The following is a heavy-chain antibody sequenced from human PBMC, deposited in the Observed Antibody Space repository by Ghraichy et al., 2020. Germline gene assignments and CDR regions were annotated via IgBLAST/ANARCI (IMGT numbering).Heavy chain of an antibody. CDR2: LNIDGTTV. V-gene: IGHV3-74*01. CDR1: GFSFTDYW. D-gene: IGHD1-14*01. Sequence: AGSLRLSCAASGFSFTDYWMYWVRQTPGRGLEWVSHLNIDGTTVNYADSVKGRFTISRDNAKNTMYLQMISLTVEDTAVYYCVRSYKDGLRHFDYWGQGTLVTVSS. CDR3: VRSYKDGLRHFDY. J-gene: IGHJ4*02.